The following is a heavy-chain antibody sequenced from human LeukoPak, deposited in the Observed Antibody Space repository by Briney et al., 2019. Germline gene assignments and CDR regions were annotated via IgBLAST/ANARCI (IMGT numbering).Heavy chain of an antibody. D-gene: IGHD6-19*01. Sequence: PGGSLRLSCAASGFTFSSYAMSWVRQAPGEGLEWVSAISGSGGSTYYADSVKGRFTISRDNSKNTLYLQMNSLRAEDTAVYYCAKDMRYSSGWYAGELDYWGQGTLVTVSS. J-gene: IGHJ4*02. CDR1: GFTFSSYA. CDR3: AKDMRYSSGWYAGELDY. CDR2: ISGSGGST. V-gene: IGHV3-23*01.